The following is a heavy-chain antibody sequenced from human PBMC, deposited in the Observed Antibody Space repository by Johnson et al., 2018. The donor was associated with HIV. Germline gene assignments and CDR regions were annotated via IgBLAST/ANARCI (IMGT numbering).Heavy chain of an antibody. Sequence: VQLVESGGGLVQPGGSLRLSCAASGFTFSSYWMSWVRQAPGNGLEWVANIKQAGSEKYYVDSVKGRFTISRDNAKNSLYLQMNSLRAEDTAVYYCARGGITMIVVVISPPDAFDIWGQGTMVTVSS. J-gene: IGHJ3*02. CDR2: IKQAGSEK. CDR3: ARGGITMIVVVISPPDAFDI. V-gene: IGHV3-7*04. CDR1: GFTFSSYW. D-gene: IGHD3-22*01.